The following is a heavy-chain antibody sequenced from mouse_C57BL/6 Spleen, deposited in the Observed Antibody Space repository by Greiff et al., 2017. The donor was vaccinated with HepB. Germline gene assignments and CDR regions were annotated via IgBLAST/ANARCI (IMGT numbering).Heavy chain of an antibody. CDR3: ARPLRGSSFWFAY. D-gene: IGHD1-1*01. V-gene: IGHV5-4*01. Sequence: EVQLVESGGGLVKPGGSLKLSCAASGFTFSSYAMSWVRQTPEKRLEWVATISDGGSYTYYPDNVKGRFTISRDNAKNNLYLQMSHLKSEDTAMYYCARPLRGSSFWFAYWGQGTLVTVSA. CDR2: ISDGGSYT. CDR1: GFTFSSYA. J-gene: IGHJ3*01.